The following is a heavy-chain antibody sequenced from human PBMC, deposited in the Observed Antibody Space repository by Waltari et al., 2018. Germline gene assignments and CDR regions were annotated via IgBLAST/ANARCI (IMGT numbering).Heavy chain of an antibody. V-gene: IGHV3-23*01. J-gene: IGHJ4*02. Sequence: EVQVLESGGGLAQPGGSLRLSCAASGFTFSNYAMRWVRQAPGKGRGCFSGINSGGDSTAYVDSVKGRFTISRDNSKNTLYLQMNSLRAEDTAVYYCAKDTWDYWGQGTLVTVSS. CDR1: GFTFSNYA. CDR2: INSGGDST. CDR3: AKDTWDY.